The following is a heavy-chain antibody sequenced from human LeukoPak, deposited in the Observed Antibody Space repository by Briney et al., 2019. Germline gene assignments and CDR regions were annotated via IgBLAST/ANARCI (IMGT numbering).Heavy chain of an antibody. CDR1: GYSFSTHW. J-gene: IGHJ4*02. V-gene: IGHV1-46*01. D-gene: IGHD4-11*01. CDR2: INPSGGFT. Sequence: GASVKVSCKASGYSFSTHWMHWVRQAPGQGLEWMGIINPSGGFTSYAQKLQGRVTVTRDMSTSTVYMELSNLRSEDTAVYYCARENPQDYSNPRYFDYWGQGTLVTVSS. CDR3: ARENPQDYSNPRYFDY.